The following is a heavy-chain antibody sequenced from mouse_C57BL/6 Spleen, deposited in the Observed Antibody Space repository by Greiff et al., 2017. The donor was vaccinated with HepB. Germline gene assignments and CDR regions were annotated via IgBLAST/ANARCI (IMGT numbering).Heavy chain of an antibody. V-gene: IGHV5-4*01. D-gene: IGHD4-1*01. CDR2: ISDGGGYT. CDR1: GFTFSSYA. J-gene: IGHJ4*01. Sequence: EVMSVESGGGLVKPGGSLKLSCAASGFTFSSYAMSWVRQTPEKRLEWVATISDGGGYTYYPDNVKGRFTISRDNAKNNLYLQMSHLKSEDTAMYYCARDLTGTLGAMDYWGQGTSVTVSS. CDR3: ARDLTGTLGAMDY.